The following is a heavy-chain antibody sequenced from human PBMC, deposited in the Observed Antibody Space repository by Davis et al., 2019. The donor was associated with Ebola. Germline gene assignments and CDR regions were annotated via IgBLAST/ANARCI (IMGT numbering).Heavy chain of an antibody. Sequence: ASVKVSCKASGGTFSSYAISWVRQAPGQGLEWMGIINPSGGSTSYAQKFQGRVTMTRDTSTSTVYMELSSLRSEDTAVYYCARDLGLVVGMDVWGQGTTVTVSS. D-gene: IGHD2-8*02. J-gene: IGHJ6*02. V-gene: IGHV1-46*01. CDR2: INPSGGST. CDR3: ARDLGLVVGMDV. CDR1: GGTFSSYA.